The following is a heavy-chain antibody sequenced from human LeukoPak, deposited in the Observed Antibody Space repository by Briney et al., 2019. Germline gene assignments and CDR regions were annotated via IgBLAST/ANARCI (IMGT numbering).Heavy chain of an antibody. J-gene: IGHJ4*02. CDR2: ISGRGGST. Sequence: GGSLRLSCAASGFTFSSYGMNWVRQAPGKGLEWVSGISGRGGSTDYADSVKGRFTISRDNAKNSLYLQMNSLRAEDTAVYYCARDGYNFSPDYWGQGTLVTVSS. CDR3: ARDGYNFSPDY. CDR1: GFTFSSYG. V-gene: IGHV3-23*01. D-gene: IGHD5-24*01.